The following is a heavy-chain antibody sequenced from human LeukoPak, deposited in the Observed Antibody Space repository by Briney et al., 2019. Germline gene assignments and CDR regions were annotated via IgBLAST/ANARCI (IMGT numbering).Heavy chain of an antibody. V-gene: IGHV1-2*02. CDR3: ARNFDMKGFDP. J-gene: IGHJ5*02. CDR2: INSDSGFT. D-gene: IGHD3-9*01. CDR1: GYTFTGYY. Sequence: ASVKVSCKASGYTFTGYYMNWVRQAPGQGLEWMGWINSDSGFTKYAQKFQGRVTMTRDTSITTVYMDLTRLTSDDTAVYYCARNFDMKGFDPWGQGALVTVSS.